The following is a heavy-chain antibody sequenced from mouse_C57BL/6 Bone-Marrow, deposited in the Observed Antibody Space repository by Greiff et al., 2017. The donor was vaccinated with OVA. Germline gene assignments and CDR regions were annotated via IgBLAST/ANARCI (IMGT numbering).Heavy chain of an antibody. CDR1: GYTFTSYW. CDR2: IHPNSGST. CDR3: ARGRYYFDY. J-gene: IGHJ2*01. Sequence: QVQLQQSGAELVKPGASVKLSCEASGYTFTSYWMHWVKQRPGQGLEWIGMIHPNSGSTNYNEKFKSKATLTVDKSSGTAYMQLSSLTSEDSAVYYCARGRYYFDYWGQGTTLTVSS. V-gene: IGHV1-64*01.